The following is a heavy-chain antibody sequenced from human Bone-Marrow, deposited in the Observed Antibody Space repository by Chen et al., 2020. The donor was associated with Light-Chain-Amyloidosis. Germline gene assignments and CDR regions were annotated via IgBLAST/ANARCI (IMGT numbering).Heavy chain of an antibody. D-gene: IGHD2-15*01. J-gene: IGHJ4*02. Sequence: EVQLLESGGGLVQPGGSLRLSCVASGITFSSYAMNWVRQAPGKGLEWVSSVSGPIIITYYTDSVKGRFTTSRDNSKNTVYLQMSSLRADDTAVYYCATRYCSGGSCYSPYFEYWGQGTLVTVSS. CDR2: VSGPIIIT. CDR1: GITFSSYA. V-gene: IGHV3-23*01. CDR3: ATRYCSGGSCYSPYFEY.